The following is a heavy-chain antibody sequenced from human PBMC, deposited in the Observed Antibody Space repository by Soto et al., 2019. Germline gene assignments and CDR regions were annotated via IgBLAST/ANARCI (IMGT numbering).Heavy chain of an antibody. CDR2: ISYDGSNK. J-gene: IGHJ3*02. CDR3: EKATGTTGKGFAFDI. V-gene: IGHV3-30*18. Sequence: GGSLRLSCAASGFTFSSYGMHWVRQAPGKGLEWVAVISYDGSNKYYADSVKGRFTISRDNSKNTLYLQMNSLRAEDTAVYYCEKATGTTGKGFAFDICGQGPIVPV. D-gene: IGHD3-10*01. CDR1: GFTFSSYG.